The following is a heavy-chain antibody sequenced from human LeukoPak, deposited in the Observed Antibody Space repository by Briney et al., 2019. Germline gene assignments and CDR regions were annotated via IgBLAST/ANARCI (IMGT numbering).Heavy chain of an antibody. CDR1: GHTFTNYW. V-gene: IGHV5-51*03. Sequence: KPGESLRISCKASGHTFTNYWIGWVRQMPGKGLEWMGFIYFGDFETRYRPSFQGQVIISADKSISAAYLQWSSLKASDTAIYYCASGIHGTAWYDPWGQGTLVTVSS. CDR3: ASGIHGTAWYDP. CDR2: IYFGDFET. J-gene: IGHJ5*02. D-gene: IGHD2/OR15-2a*01.